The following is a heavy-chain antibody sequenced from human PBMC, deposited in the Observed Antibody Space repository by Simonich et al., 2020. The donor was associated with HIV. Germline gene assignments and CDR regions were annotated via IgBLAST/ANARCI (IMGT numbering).Heavy chain of an antibody. J-gene: IGHJ4*02. CDR2: INHSGRT. V-gene: IGHV4-34*01. Sequence: QVQLQQWGAGLLKPSETLSLTCAVYGGSFSGYYWSWIRQPQGKGLEWIGEINHSGRTNANPSLKGRVTISVDTSKNQVSLKLSSVTAADTAVYYCARGFYQRLYYFDYWGQGTLVTVSS. CDR1: GGSFSGYY. CDR3: ARGFYQRLYYFDY. D-gene: IGHD2-2*01.